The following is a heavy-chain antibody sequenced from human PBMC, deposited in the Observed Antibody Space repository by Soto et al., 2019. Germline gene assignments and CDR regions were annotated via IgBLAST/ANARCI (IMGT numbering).Heavy chain of an antibody. CDR3: ARERSYGDFDY. CDR2: VYSGAST. D-gene: IGHD4-17*01. Sequence: EVQLVESGGGLVQPGGSLRLSCAASGFSVSSNYMSWVRQAPGKGLEWVSNVYSGASTYYADSVKGRFTISRDNSRNTLNLQMDSLRAEDTAVYYCARERSYGDFDYWGQGTLVTVSS. J-gene: IGHJ4*02. CDR1: GFSVSSNY. V-gene: IGHV3-66*01.